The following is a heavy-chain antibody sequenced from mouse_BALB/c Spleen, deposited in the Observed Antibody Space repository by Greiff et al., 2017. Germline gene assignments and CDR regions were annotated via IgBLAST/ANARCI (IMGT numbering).Heavy chain of an antibody. J-gene: IGHJ2*01. V-gene: IGHV1-15*01. D-gene: IGHD2-3*01. CDR1: GYTFTDYE. CDR2: IDPETGGT. Sequence: VQLQQSGAELVRPGASVTLSCKASGYTFTDYEMHWVKQTPVHGLEWIGAIDPETGGTAYNQKFKGKATLTADKSSSTAYMELRSLTSEDSAVYYCTRGGDDGYYWGQGTTLTVSS. CDR3: TRGGDDGYY.